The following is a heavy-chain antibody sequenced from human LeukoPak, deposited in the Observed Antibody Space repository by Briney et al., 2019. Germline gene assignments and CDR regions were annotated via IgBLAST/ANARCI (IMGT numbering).Heavy chain of an antibody. CDR1: GYTFTGYY. CDR3: AKEKVATTLRYYDN. CDR2: INPKSGGT. J-gene: IGHJ4*02. D-gene: IGHD2-15*01. Sequence: ASVKVSCKASGYTFTGYYMHWVRQAPGQGLEWMGWINPKSGGTNYAQKFQGRVTMTRDTSISTAYMEMSSLRDEDTAVYYCAKEKVATTLRYYDNWGQGTLVTVSS. V-gene: IGHV1-2*02.